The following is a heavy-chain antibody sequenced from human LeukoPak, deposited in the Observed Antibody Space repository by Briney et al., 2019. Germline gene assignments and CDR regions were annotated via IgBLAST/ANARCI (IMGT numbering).Heavy chain of an antibody. CDR2: IYYSGST. D-gene: IGHD3-3*01. CDR3: ARVGAWSGYYYY. V-gene: IGHV4-31*03. Sequence: SQTLSLTCTVSGGSISSGGYYWSWIRQHPGKGLEWIGYIYYSGSTYYNPSLKSRVTISVDTSKNQFSLKLSSVTAADTAVYYCARVGAWSGYYYYWGQGTLVTVSS. CDR1: GGSISSGGYY. J-gene: IGHJ4*02.